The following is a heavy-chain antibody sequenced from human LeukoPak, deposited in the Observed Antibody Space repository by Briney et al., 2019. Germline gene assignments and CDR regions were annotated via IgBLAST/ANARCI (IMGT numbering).Heavy chain of an antibody. V-gene: IGHV4-59*11. CDR2: IYYSGST. D-gene: IGHD3-22*01. Sequence: SGTLSLTCTVSGDSINSLDLWSWVRQPPGKGLEWIGYIYYSGSTNYNPSLKSRVTISVDTSKNQFSLKLSSVTAADTAVYYCARSPVVVVITASIDAFDIWGQGTMVTVSS. J-gene: IGHJ3*02. CDR3: ARSPVVVVITASIDAFDI. CDR1: GDSINSLDL.